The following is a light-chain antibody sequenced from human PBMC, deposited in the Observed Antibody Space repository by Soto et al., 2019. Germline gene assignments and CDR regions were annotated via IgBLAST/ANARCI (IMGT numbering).Light chain of an antibody. J-gene: IGLJ1*01. Sequence: ALTQPASVSGSPGQSIAISCTGTSSDVGGYTYVSWYQQHPGKAPKLLISEVTNRPSGVSNRFSDSKSGNTASLTISGLQGEDEADYYCSSYTSSSTQVFGTGTKVTVL. V-gene: IGLV2-14*01. CDR2: EVT. CDR3: SSYTSSSTQV. CDR1: SSDVGGYTY.